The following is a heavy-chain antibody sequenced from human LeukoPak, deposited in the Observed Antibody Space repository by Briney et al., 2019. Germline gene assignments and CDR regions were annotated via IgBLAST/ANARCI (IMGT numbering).Heavy chain of an antibody. CDR1: GFTFSTHW. V-gene: IGHV3-7*01. D-gene: IGHD3-3*01. J-gene: IGHJ4*02. CDR3: ASGYLDDFWSGHF. CDR2: IKEDGSAK. Sequence: PGGSLRLSCVASGFTFSTHWMSWVRQVPGKGLEWVANIKEDGSAKYYVDFVKGRFTISRDNAKKSLYLQMDSLRAEDSAVYYCASGYLDDFWSGHFWGQGTHVTVSS.